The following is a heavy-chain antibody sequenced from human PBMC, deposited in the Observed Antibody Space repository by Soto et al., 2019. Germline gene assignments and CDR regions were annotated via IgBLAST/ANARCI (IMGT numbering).Heavy chain of an antibody. CDR1: GAFISRGGYY. J-gene: IGHJ4*02. Sequence: QVQLQESGPGLAKPSETLSLNCNVSGAFISRGGYYWSWIRQLPGKGLEWIGYVYYDGRTYYNPSLQSRLTMSVDTSENQFSLKLSSLTAADTAVYFCARGNDVFDSSGLDFDYWGQGMLVTVSS. CDR3: ARGNDVFDSSGLDFDY. V-gene: IGHV4-31*03. CDR2: VYYDGRT. D-gene: IGHD3-22*01.